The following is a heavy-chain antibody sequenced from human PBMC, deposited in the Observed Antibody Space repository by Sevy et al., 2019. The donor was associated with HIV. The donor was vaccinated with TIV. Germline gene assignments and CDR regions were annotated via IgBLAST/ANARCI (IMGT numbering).Heavy chain of an antibody. Sequence: GGSLRLSCAASGFTFSTYAMSWVRQAPGKGLEWVSTISGSGGSTYYADSVKGRFTISRDNSKNTLFLQMTSLRAEDTALYYCAKDHYYDSSGPFDSWGQRTLVTVSS. CDR1: GFTFSTYA. V-gene: IGHV3-23*01. CDR3: AKDHYYDSSGPFDS. D-gene: IGHD3-22*01. J-gene: IGHJ4*02. CDR2: ISGSGGST.